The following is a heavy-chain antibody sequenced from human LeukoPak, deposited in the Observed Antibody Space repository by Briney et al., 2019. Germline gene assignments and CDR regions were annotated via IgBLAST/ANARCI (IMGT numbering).Heavy chain of an antibody. CDR3: ARELLWFGELWD. CDR1: GFTFTSYW. Sequence: GGSLRLSCAASGFTFTSYWMHWVRQAPGKGLVWVSRINSDGGTTTYADSVKGRFTISRDNAKNSLYLQMNSLRAEDTAVYYCARELLWFGELWDWGQGTLVTVSS. J-gene: IGHJ4*02. V-gene: IGHV3-74*01. CDR2: INSDGGTT. D-gene: IGHD3-10*01.